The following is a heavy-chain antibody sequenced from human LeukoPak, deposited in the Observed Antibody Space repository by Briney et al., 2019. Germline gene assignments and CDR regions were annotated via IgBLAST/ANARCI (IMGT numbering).Heavy chain of an antibody. CDR2: ISSSGSTI. J-gene: IGHJ4*02. CDR1: GFTFSSYE. V-gene: IGHV3-48*03. Sequence: GGSLRLSCAASGFTFSSYEMNWVRQAPGKGLEWVSYISSSGSTIYYADSVKGRFTISRDNAKNTLYLQMNSLRAEDTAVYYCARGLYGSPGDNWGQGTLVSVSS. D-gene: IGHD1-26*01. CDR3: ARGLYGSPGDN.